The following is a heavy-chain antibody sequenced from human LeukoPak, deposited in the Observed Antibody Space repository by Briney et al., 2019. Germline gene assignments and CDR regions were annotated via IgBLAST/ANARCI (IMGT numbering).Heavy chain of an antibody. Sequence: PSETLSLTCAVYGGSFSGYYWSWIRQPPGKGLDWIGEINHSRSTNYNPSLKNRVTISVDTSKNQFSLKLSSVTAADTAVYYCARVRGYCSGGSCYSGYYYYYMDVWGKGTTVTVSS. V-gene: IGHV4-34*01. J-gene: IGHJ6*03. CDR2: INHSRST. CDR1: GGSFSGYY. CDR3: ARVRGYCSGGSCYSGYYYYYMDV. D-gene: IGHD2-15*01.